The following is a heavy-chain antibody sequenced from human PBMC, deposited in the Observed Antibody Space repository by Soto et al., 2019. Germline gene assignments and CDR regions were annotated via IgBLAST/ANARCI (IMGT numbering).Heavy chain of an antibody. D-gene: IGHD6-13*01. CDR1: GYTFTSYY. V-gene: IGHV1-46*01. Sequence: ASVKVSCKASGYTFTSYYMHWVRQAPGQGLEWKGIINPSGGSTSYAQKFQGRVTMTRDTSTSTVYMELSSLRSEDTAVYYCARDSPIAAASPNYYFDYWGQGTLVTVSS. J-gene: IGHJ4*02. CDR3: ARDSPIAAASPNYYFDY. CDR2: INPSGGST.